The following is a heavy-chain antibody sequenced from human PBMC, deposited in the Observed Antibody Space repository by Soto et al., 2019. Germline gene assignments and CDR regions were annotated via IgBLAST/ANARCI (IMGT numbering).Heavy chain of an antibody. D-gene: IGHD7-27*01. CDR1: GSTFNNYN. Sequence: QVQLVQSGAEVKKPGSSVKVSCKASGSTFNNYNFNWVRQAPGQGLEWMGGIIPMFGTPNYAQRFQGRVTITADDSTSTAYMELSSLRSEDTAVYYCARDETGDSYYYYYGMDVWGQGTTVTVSS. CDR2: IIPMFGTP. J-gene: IGHJ6*02. V-gene: IGHV1-69*01. CDR3: ARDETGDSYYYYYGMDV.